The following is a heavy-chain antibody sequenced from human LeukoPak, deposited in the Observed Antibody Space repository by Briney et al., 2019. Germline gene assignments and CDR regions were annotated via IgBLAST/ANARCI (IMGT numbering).Heavy chain of an antibody. D-gene: IGHD6-13*01. Sequence: GESLRLSCAASGFTFSSYAMHWVRQAPGKGLEWVAVISYDGSNKYYADSVKGRFTISRDNSKNTLYLQMNSLRAEDTAVYYCARDRGEQQLVSAPDYRGQGTLVTVSS. CDR1: GFTFSSYA. J-gene: IGHJ4*02. V-gene: IGHV3-30-3*01. CDR3: ARDRGEQQLVSAPDY. CDR2: ISYDGSNK.